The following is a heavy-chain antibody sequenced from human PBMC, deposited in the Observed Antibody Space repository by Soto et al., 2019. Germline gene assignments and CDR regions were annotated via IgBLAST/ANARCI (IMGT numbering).Heavy chain of an antibody. CDR1: GFTFSDHY. J-gene: IGHJ4*02. CDR3: FCCLRYGDDAGFFAF. V-gene: IGHV3-72*01. CDR2: SRDRAHSYST. Sequence: GGTLRLSCAASGFTFSDHYMDWVRQAPGKGLEWVARSRDRAHSYSTEYAASVKGRFTISRDNSQNSLYLQMNNLRTDDTAVYCCFCCLRYGDDAGFFAFWGQGSLVIGSS. D-gene: IGHD3-9*01.